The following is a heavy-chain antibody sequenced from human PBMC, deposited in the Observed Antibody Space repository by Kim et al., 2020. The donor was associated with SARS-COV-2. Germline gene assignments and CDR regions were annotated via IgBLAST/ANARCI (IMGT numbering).Heavy chain of an antibody. V-gene: IGHV4-31*03. D-gene: IGHD3-22*01. CDR2: IYYSGST. CDR1: GGSISSGGYY. J-gene: IGHJ3*02. CDR3: ARGSTYTMIVVPVIGAFDI. Sequence: SETLSLTCTVSGGSISSGGYYWSWIRQHPGKGLEWIGYIYYSGSTYYNPSLKSRVTISVDTSKNQFSLKLSSVTVADTAVDYCARGSTYTMIVVPVIGAFDIWGQGTMVTVSS.